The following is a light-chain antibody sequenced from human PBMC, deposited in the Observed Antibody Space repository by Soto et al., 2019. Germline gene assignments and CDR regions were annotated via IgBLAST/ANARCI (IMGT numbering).Light chain of an antibody. CDR3: RQYGSSSWT. Sequence: EIVLTQSPGTLSLSPGERATLSCRASQSVSSSYLAWYQQKPGQAPRLLIYGASSRATGIPDRFSGSGSGTDFTLTISRLEPEDCAVYYCRQYGSSSWTFGQGTKVEIK. CDR1: QSVSSSY. V-gene: IGKV3-20*01. J-gene: IGKJ1*01. CDR2: GAS.